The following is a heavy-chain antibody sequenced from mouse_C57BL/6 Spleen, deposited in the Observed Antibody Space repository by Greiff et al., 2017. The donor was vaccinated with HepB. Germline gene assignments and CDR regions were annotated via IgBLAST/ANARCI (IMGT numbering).Heavy chain of an antibody. D-gene: IGHD2-5*01. V-gene: IGHV1-81*01. J-gene: IGHJ3*01. Sequence: QVQLQQSGAELARPGASVKLSCKASGYTFTSYGISWVKQRTGQGLEWIGEIYPRSGNTYYNEKFKGKATLTADKSSSTAYMELRSLTSEDSAVYFCARYSNQAWFAYWGQGTLVTVSA. CDR2: IYPRSGNT. CDR1: GYTFTSYG. CDR3: ARYSNQAWFAY.